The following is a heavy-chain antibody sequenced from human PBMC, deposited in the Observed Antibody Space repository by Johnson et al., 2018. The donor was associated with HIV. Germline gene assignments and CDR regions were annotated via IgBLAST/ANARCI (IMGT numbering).Heavy chain of an antibody. V-gene: IGHV3-38-3*01. Sequence: VQLVESRGVLVQPGGSLRLSCAASGFTVSSNEMSWVRQAPGKGLEWVSSISGGSTYYADSRKGRFTISRDNSKNTLHLQMNSLGAEDTAVYYCERDRGYFWGVTGDASDIWGQGTMVTVSS. CDR1: GFTVSSNE. J-gene: IGHJ3*02. CDR2: ISGGST. CDR3: ERDRGYFWGVTGDASDI. D-gene: IGHD3-16*01.